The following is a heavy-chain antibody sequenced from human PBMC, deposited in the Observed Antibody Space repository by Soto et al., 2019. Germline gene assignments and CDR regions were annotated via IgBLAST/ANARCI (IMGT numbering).Heavy chain of an antibody. Sequence: EVHLVESGGAVEQPGGSLRLSCAASGFTFHDYTMHWVRQAPGKGLEWVSLISWSGFTSYYTDSVKGRFTISRDNSNNSLYLQMNSLSIEDTALYYCVKDRYNWNSTRTGYYYYGMDVWGQGTTVTVSS. CDR2: ISWSGFTS. J-gene: IGHJ6*02. V-gene: IGHV3-43*01. CDR1: GFTFHDYT. CDR3: VKDRYNWNSTRTGYYYYGMDV. D-gene: IGHD1-7*01.